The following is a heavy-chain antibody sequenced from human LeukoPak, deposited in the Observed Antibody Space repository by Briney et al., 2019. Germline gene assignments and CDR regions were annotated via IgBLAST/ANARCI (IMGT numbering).Heavy chain of an antibody. CDR2: ISSSSSYI. V-gene: IGHV3-21*01. CDR1: GFTFSSYS. J-gene: IGHJ4*02. CDR3: ARDSIYYDSSGLSIDY. Sequence: SGGSLRLSCAASGFTFSSYSMNWVRQAPGKGLEWVSSISSSSSYIYYADSVKGRFTISRDNAKNSLYLQMNSLRAEDTAVYYCARDSIYYDSSGLSIDYWGQGTLVTVSS. D-gene: IGHD3-22*01.